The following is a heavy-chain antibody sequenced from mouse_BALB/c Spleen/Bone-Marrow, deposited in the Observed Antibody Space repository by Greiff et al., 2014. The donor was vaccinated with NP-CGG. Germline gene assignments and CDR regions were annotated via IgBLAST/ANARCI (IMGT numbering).Heavy chain of an antibody. Sequence: QVQLQQSGAELVRPGASVKLSCKASGYTFTNYWINWVKQRPGQGLEWIGNIYPSDSYTTYNQNFKDKATLTVDKSSSTAYMQLSSPTSEDSAVYYCTGYGTYSDYWGQGTTLTVSS. CDR3: TGYGTYSDY. CDR1: GYTFTNYW. J-gene: IGHJ2*01. D-gene: IGHD2-1*01. V-gene: IGHV1-69*02. CDR2: IYPSDSYT.